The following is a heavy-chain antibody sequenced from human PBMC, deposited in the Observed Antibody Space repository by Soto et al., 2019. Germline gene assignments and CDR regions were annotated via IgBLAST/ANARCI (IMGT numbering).Heavy chain of an antibody. CDR1: GYTFTGYY. CDR2: INPNSGGT. D-gene: IGHD3-3*01. J-gene: IGHJ6*02. Sequence: SVKVSCKASGYTFTGYYMHWVRQAPGQGLEWMGWINPNSGGTNYAQKFKGRVTMTRDTSISKAYMELRRLRSDDTAVYYCERGGAIKIFGVVIKSANIYYYYGMAVWRQGTTVTVS. V-gene: IGHV1-2*02. CDR3: ERGGAIKIFGVVIKSANIYYYYGMAV.